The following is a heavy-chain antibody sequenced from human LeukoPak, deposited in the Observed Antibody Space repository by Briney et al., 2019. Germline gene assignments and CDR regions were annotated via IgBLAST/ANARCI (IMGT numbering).Heavy chain of an antibody. J-gene: IGHJ6*04. CDR1: GGTFSSYA. V-gene: IGHV1-69*13. Sequence: ASVKVPCKASGGTFSSYAISWVRQAPGQGLEWMGGIIPIFGTANYAQKFQGRVTITADESTSTAYMELSSLRSEDTAVYYCARDRDCSGGSCYSPDYGMDVWGKGTTVTVSS. CDR2: IIPIFGTA. D-gene: IGHD2-15*01. CDR3: ARDRDCSGGSCYSPDYGMDV.